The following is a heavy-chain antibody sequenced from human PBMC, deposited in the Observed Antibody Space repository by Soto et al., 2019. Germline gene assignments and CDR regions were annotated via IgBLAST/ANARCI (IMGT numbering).Heavy chain of an antibody. CDR1: GGSISSYY. J-gene: IGHJ6*02. V-gene: IGHV4-59*12. Sequence: PSETLSLTCTVSGGSISSYYWSWIRQPPGKGLEWIGYIYYSGSTNYNPSLKSRVTISVDTSKNQFSLKLSSVTAADTAVYYCARVQGIAVHYGMDVWGQGTTVTVSS. CDR3: ARVQGIAVHYGMDV. D-gene: IGHD6-19*01. CDR2: IYYSGST.